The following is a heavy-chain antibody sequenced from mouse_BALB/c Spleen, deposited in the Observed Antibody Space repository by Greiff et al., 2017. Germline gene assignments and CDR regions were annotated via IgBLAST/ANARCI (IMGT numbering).Heavy chain of an antibody. Sequence: QVQLQQPGAELVKPGASVKLSCKASGYTFTSYWMHWVKQRPGQGLEWIGEINPSNGRTNYNEKFKSKATLTVDKSTSTAYMQLISLTSEDSAVYNCARSRFAFAYWGQGTLVTVSA. J-gene: IGHJ3*01. V-gene: IGHV1S81*02. D-gene: IGHD2-14*01. CDR3: ARSRFAFAY. CDR2: INPSNGRT. CDR1: GYTFTSYW.